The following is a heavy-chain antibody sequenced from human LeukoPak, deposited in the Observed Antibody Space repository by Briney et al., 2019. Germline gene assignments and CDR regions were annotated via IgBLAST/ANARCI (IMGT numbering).Heavy chain of an antibody. V-gene: IGHV5-10-1*01. CDR2: IDPSDSYT. CDR3: ARHSIAAAGRDAFDI. CDR1: GYSFTSYW. J-gene: IGHJ3*02. D-gene: IGHD6-13*01. Sequence: GESLKISCKGSGYSFTSYWISWVRQMPGKGLEWMGRIDPSDSYTNYSPSFQGHVTISADKPISTAYLQWSSLKASDTAMYYCARHSIAAAGRDAFDIWGQGTMVTVSS.